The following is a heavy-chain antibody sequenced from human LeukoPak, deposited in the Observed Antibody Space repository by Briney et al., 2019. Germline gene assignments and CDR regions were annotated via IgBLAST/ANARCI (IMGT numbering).Heavy chain of an antibody. CDR1: GFTFSSYW. V-gene: IGHV3-7*01. D-gene: IGHD3-22*01. Sequence: GGSLRLSCAASGFTFSSYWMSWVRQAPGKGLEWVANIKQDGSEKYYVDSVKGRFTISRDNAKNSLYLQMNSLRAEDTAVYYCARDFLTMIVSWTLAFDIWGQGTMVTVSS. CDR3: ARDFLTMIVSWTLAFDI. J-gene: IGHJ3*02. CDR2: IKQDGSEK.